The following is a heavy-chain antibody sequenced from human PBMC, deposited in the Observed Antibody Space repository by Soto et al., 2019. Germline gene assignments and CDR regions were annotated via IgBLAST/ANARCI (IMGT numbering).Heavy chain of an antibody. J-gene: IGHJ6*02. V-gene: IGHV4-59*01. CDR1: GGSISSYY. CDR3: ARVYSSSWNHYYGMDV. Sequence: SETLSLTCTVSGGSISSYYWSWIRQPPGKGLEWIGYIYYSGSTNYNPSLKSRVTISVDTSKNQFSLKLSSVTAADTAVYYCARVYSSSWNHYYGMDVWGQGTTVTVSS. D-gene: IGHD6-13*01. CDR2: IYYSGST.